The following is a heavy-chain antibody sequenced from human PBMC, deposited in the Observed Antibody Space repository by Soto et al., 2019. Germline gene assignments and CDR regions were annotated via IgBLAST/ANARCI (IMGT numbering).Heavy chain of an antibody. D-gene: IGHD2-2*01. V-gene: IGHV1-3*01. J-gene: IGHJ6*02. CDR2: INAGNGNT. Sequence: ASVKVSCKASGYTFTSYAMHWVRQAPGQRLEWMGWINAGNGNTKYSQKFQGRVTITRDTSASTAYMELSSMRSEDTAVYYCAGTLGPAVLYYYCGMDVWGQGTTVTVSS. CDR3: AGTLGPAVLYYYCGMDV. CDR1: GYTFTSYA.